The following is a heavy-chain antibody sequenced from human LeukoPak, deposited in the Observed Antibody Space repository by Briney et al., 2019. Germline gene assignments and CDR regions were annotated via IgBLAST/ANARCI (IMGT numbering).Heavy chain of an antibody. CDR2: ISGSDGGT. J-gene: IGHJ4*02. D-gene: IGHD3-9*01. CDR3: AKGSRGYFDWLLYFDY. Sequence: GGSLRLSCAASGFIFNSYAMSWVRQAPAKGQELVSAISGSDGGTNYADSVKGRFTCSRDNSKNTLYLQMNSLRAEDTAVYYCAKGSRGYFDWLLYFDYWGQGTLVTVSS. CDR1: GFIFNSYA. V-gene: IGHV3-23*01.